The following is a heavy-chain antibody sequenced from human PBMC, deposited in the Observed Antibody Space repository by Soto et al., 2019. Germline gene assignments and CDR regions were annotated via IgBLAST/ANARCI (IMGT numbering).Heavy chain of an antibody. CDR3: ARSSFDRSGYYVYYFDS. J-gene: IGHJ4*02. Sequence: SVKVSCKASGGTVTNYAINWVRQAPGQGLEWMGGIIPIFGSTNYAQTFQARVTFTADRSTTTVCMELKSLTIEDTAVYYCARSSFDRSGYYVYYFDSWGQGTLVTVSS. D-gene: IGHD3-9*01. CDR2: IIPIFGST. V-gene: IGHV1-69*06. CDR1: GGTVTNYA.